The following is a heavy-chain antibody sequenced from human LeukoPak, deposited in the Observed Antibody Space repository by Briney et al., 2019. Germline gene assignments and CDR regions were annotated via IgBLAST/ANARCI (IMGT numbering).Heavy chain of an antibody. CDR1: GGTFSSYA. J-gene: IGHJ3*02. V-gene: IGHV1-69*13. Sequence: SVKVSCKASGGTFSSYAISWVRQAPGQGLEWMGGIIPIFGTANYAQKFQGRVTITADESTSTAYMELSSLRSEDTAVYYCARGHAIVVVPAAMVVDAFDIWGQGTMVTVSS. CDR2: IIPIFGTA. CDR3: ARGHAIVVVPAAMVVDAFDI. D-gene: IGHD2-2*01.